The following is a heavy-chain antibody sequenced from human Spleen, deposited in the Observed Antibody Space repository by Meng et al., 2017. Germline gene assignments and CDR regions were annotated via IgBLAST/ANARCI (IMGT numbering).Heavy chain of an antibody. D-gene: IGHD4-17*01. CDR3: ARGSAGDYYFDS. CDR1: GDSISNYY. Sequence: SETLSLTCSVSGDSISNYYWNWLRQPAGKRLEWIGRTYVGGSTDYNPSLRSRATVSVDTSKNQISLRLASVIAADTAVYFCARGSAGDYYFDSWGQGTVVTVSS. V-gene: IGHV4-4*07. CDR2: TYVGGST. J-gene: IGHJ4*02.